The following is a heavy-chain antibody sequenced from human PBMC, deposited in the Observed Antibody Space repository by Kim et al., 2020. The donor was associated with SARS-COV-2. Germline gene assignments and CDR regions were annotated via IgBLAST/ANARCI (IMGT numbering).Heavy chain of an antibody. Sequence: SVKVSCKASGGTFSSYAISWVRQAPGQGLEWMGGIIPIFGTANYAQKFQGRVTITADESTSTAYMELSSLRSEDTAVYYCARTPLGSGYPNYYYYGMDVWGQGTTVTVSS. J-gene: IGHJ6*02. V-gene: IGHV1-69*13. CDR3: ARTPLGSGYPNYYYYGMDV. CDR2: IIPIFGTA. D-gene: IGHD3-22*01. CDR1: GGTFSSYA.